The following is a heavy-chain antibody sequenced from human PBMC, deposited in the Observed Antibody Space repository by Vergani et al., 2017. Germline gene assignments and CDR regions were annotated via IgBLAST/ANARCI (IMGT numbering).Heavy chain of an antibody. J-gene: IGHJ4*02. CDR2: LTGGGRST. CDR1: GFPFSTYA. Sequence: EVQLLESGGSLKQPGGSVRLSCASSGFPFSTYAMPWVRQAPGKGLEWVSALTGGGRSTYYADSFKGRFIISRDKSRDTLYLQMNSLRPEDTATSYCVKDAGSYENFFDSWGKGTLVTVSS. D-gene: IGHD1-26*01. V-gene: IGHV3-23*01. CDR3: VKDAGSYENFFDS.